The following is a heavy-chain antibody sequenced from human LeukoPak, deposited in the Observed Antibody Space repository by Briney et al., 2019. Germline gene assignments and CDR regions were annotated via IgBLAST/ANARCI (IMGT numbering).Heavy chain of an antibody. D-gene: IGHD3-10*01. CDR1: GYAFTRYN. J-gene: IGHJ4*02. CDR2: INPDSGAT. CDR3: ATGGGYFYDY. Sequence: ASVKVSCKASGYAFTRYNFHLVRQAPGQGLEWMGWINPDSGATNYAQEFQGRVTMTWDTSISTAYMELNSLRSDDTAVYYCATGGGYFYDYWGQGTLVTVSS. V-gene: IGHV1-2*02.